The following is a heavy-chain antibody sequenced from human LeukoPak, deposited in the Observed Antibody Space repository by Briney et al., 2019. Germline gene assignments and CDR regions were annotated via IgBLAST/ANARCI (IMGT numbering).Heavy chain of an antibody. CDR3: ARSLKSGIAAAGTFLDY. J-gene: IGHJ4*02. V-gene: IGHV4-59*01. CDR1: GGSFSGYY. D-gene: IGHD6-13*01. Sequence: PSETLSLTCAVYGGSFSGYYWSWIRQPPGKGLEWIGYIYYSGSTNYNPSLKSRVTISVDTSKNQFSLKLSSVTAADTAVYYCARSLKSGIAAAGTFLDYWGQGTLVTVSS. CDR2: IYYSGST.